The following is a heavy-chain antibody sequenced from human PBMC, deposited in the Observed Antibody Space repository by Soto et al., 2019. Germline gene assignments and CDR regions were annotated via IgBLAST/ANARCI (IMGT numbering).Heavy chain of an antibody. CDR2: IYYSGST. CDR3: ARVGLYYYDSSGYYYYFDY. V-gene: IGHV4-59*01. CDR1: GGSISSYY. D-gene: IGHD3-22*01. Sequence: SETLSLTCTVSGGSISSYYWSWIRQPPGKGLEWIGYIYYSGSTNYNPSLKSRVTISVDTSKNQFSLKLSSVTAADTAVYYCARVGLYYYDSSGYYYYFDYWGQGTLVTVSS. J-gene: IGHJ4*02.